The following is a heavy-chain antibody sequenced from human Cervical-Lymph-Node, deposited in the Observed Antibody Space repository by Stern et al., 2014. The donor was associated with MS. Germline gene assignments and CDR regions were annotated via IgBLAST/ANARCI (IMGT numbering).Heavy chain of an antibody. J-gene: IGHJ6*02. D-gene: IGHD1-1*01. CDR1: GGTFRNYG. CDR3: ARDNDDNGMDV. Sequence: QVPLVQSGAAVKNPGSSVKVACRASGGTFRNYGVSWVRQAPGQGLDWMGGTIPIFGTTHYAQKFQGRVAITADNSMSTVYMELTGLTSADTAVYYCARDNDDNGMDVWGQGTTVTVSS. CDR2: TIPIFGTT. V-gene: IGHV1-69*06.